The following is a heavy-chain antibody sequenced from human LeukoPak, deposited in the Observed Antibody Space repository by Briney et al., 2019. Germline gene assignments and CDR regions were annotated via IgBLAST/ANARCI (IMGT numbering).Heavy chain of an antibody. Sequence: SETLSLTRNGSGCPHSRYHRNWDRQPAGKGPEWIWRIYTSGSTNYNPSLKSRVTMSVDTSKNQFSLKLSSVTAADTAVYYCARGPHETRMTMVDYFDYWGQGTLVTVSS. CDR3: ARGPHETRMTMVDYFDY. D-gene: IGHD4/OR15-4a*01. V-gene: IGHV4-4*07. J-gene: IGHJ4*02. CDR2: IYTSGST. CDR1: GCPHSRYH.